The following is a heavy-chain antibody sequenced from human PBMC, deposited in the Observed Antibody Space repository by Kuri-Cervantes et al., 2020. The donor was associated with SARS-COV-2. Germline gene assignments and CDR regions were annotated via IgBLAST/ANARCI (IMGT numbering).Heavy chain of an antibody. Sequence: GESLKISCAASGFTFSSYWMGWVRQAPGKGLEWVANIKQDGSEKYYVDSVKGRFTISRDNSKNSLYLQMNSLRAEDTALYYCAKDRDLVLDYWGQGTLVTVS. D-gene: IGHD2-8*02. CDR3: AKDRDLVLDY. CDR1: GFTFSSYW. CDR2: IKQDGSEK. V-gene: IGHV3-7*03. J-gene: IGHJ4*02.